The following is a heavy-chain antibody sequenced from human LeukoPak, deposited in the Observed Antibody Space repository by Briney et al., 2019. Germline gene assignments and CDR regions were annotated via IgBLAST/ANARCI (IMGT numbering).Heavy chain of an antibody. V-gene: IGHV1-2*02. CDR1: GYTFTGYY. CDR3: ARVPPYSSWHAQFDY. D-gene: IGHD6-13*01. CDR2: INPNSGGT. Sequence: ASVKVSCKASGYTFTGYYMHWVRQAPGQGLEWMGWINPNSGGTNYAQKFQGRVTMTRDTSISTAYMELSRLRSDDTAVYYCARVPPYSSWHAQFDYWGQGTLVTVSS. J-gene: IGHJ4*02.